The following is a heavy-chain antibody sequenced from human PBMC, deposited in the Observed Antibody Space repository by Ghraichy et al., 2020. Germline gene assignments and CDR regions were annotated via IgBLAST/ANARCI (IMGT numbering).Heavy chain of an antibody. D-gene: IGHD3-10*01. J-gene: IGHJ6*02. CDR2: IYYSGST. CDR1: GGSVSSGSYY. CDR3: ARAMVRGVIISPMAYYYGMDV. Sequence: ESLNISCTVSGGSVSSGSYYWSWIRQPPGKGLEWIGYIYYSGSTNYNPSLKSRVTISVDTSKNQFSLKLSSVTAADTAVYYCARAMVRGVIISPMAYYYGMDVWGQGTTVTVSS. V-gene: IGHV4-61*01.